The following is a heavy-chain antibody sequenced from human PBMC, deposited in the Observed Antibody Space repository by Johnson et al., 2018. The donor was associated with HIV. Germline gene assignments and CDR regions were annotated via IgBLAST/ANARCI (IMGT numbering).Heavy chain of an antibody. CDR1: GFSVSRNH. Sequence: VQLVESGGGVVQPGRSLRLSCGASGFSVSRNHMNWVRQVPGKGLEWVSVIYSSGSTYYADSVKGRFTFSRDNSKNTVYLQMNSLRAEDTAVYYCAKDLSSQLLWFIRDGFDVWGQGTMVTVSS. J-gene: IGHJ3*01. D-gene: IGHD3-10*01. CDR3: AKDLSSQLLWFIRDGFDV. V-gene: IGHV3-66*01. CDR2: IYSSGST.